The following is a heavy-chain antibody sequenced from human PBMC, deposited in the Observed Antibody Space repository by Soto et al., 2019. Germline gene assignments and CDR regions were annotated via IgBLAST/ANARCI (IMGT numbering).Heavy chain of an antibody. CDR2: ISYDGSNK. CDR3: ARDLRYFDWLSPSFDY. Sequence: QPGGPLRRSCRPSGFTFSSDTMHWVREAPGKGLEWVAVISYDGSNKYYADSVKGRFTISRDNSKNTLYLQMNSLRAEDTAVYYCARDLRYFDWLSPSFDYWGQGTLVTVSS. J-gene: IGHJ4*02. CDR1: GFTFSSDT. D-gene: IGHD3-9*01. V-gene: IGHV3-30-3*01.